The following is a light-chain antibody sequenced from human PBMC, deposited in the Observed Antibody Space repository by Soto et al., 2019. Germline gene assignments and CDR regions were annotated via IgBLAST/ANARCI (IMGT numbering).Light chain of an antibody. Sequence: DIVMSQTPLSLSVTPGQPASISCRSSQSLLSSGGETYLWYLQRPGQSPQLLIYEVSNRISAVPDRFSGSGSGTDFTLKISRVEAEDAGVYYCMQSTQLPLTFGQGTRLEVK. CDR1: QSLLSSGGETY. J-gene: IGKJ5*01. V-gene: IGKV2D-29*02. CDR2: EVS. CDR3: MQSTQLPLT.